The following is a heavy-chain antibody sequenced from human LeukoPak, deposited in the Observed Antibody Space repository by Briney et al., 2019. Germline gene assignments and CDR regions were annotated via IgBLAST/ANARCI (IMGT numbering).Heavy chain of an antibody. D-gene: IGHD6-19*01. Sequence: PGGSLRPSCAASGFTFSSYSMNWVRQAPGKGLEWVSSISSSSSYIYYADSVKGRFTISRDNAKNSLYLQMNSLRAEDTAVYYCARTHIAVAGTYDYWGQGTLVTVSS. CDR2: ISSSSSYI. CDR3: ARTHIAVAGTYDY. V-gene: IGHV3-21*01. J-gene: IGHJ4*02. CDR1: GFTFSSYS.